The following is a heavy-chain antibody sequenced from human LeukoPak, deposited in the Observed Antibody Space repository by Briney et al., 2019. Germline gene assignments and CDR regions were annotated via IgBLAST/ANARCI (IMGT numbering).Heavy chain of an antibody. CDR3: ARQETNYCSGGSCYVWFDP. Sequence: SETLSLTCSVSGGSISSGSYSWSWIRQPPGKGLEWIGYIYYSGSTYYNPSLKSRVTISVDTSKNQFSLKLSSVTAADTAVYYCARQETNYCSGGSCYVWFDPWGQGTLVTVSS. CDR1: GGSISSGSYS. CDR2: IYYSGST. V-gene: IGHV4-30-4*07. D-gene: IGHD2-15*01. J-gene: IGHJ5*02.